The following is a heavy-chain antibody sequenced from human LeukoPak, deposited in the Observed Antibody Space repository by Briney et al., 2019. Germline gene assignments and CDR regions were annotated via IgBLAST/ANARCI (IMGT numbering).Heavy chain of an antibody. CDR1: GFNLNSYE. J-gene: IGHJ4*02. Sequence: PGGSPRLSCAASGFNLNSYEMNWVRQAPGKGLEWVSYISSSGSTIYYADSVKGRFTISRDNAKNSLYLQMNSLRAEDTAVYYCARGPHSSGYYGHYFDYWGQGTLVTVSS. D-gene: IGHD3-22*01. CDR3: ARGPHSSGYYGHYFDY. CDR2: ISSSGSTI. V-gene: IGHV3-48*03.